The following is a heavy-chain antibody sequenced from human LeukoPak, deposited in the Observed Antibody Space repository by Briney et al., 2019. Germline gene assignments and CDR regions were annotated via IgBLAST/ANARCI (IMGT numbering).Heavy chain of an antibody. Sequence: GGSLRLSCAASGFTFSSYSMNWVRQAPGKGLEWVSSISSSSSYIYYADSVKGRFTISRDNAKNSLYLQMNSLRAEDTAVYYCARDLAGGYYPNFDYWGQGTLVTVSS. J-gene: IGHJ4*02. CDR3: ARDLAGGYYPNFDY. V-gene: IGHV3-21*01. D-gene: IGHD3-22*01. CDR1: GFTFSSYS. CDR2: ISSSSSYI.